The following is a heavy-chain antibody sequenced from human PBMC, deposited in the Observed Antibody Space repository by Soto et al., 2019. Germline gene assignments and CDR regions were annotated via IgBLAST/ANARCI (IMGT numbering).Heavy chain of an antibody. J-gene: IGHJ6*02. CDR1: GSTLTELS. V-gene: IGHV1-24*01. D-gene: IGHD2-8*02. CDR3: ASPGAYVYHYYYGMDV. Sequence: QVQLVQSGAEVKKPGASVKVSCKVSGSTLTELSMHWVRQAPGKGLEWMGGFDPEDGGTLYAQKFQVRVTMTEDTAAATVYMEMTSVRAGDTAVYYCASPGAYVYHYYYGMDVWGQGTTVTVSS. CDR2: FDPEDGGT.